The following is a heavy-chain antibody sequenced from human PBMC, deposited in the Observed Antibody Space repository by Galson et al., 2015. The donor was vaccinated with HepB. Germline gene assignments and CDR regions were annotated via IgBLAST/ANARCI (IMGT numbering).Heavy chain of an antibody. Sequence: SLRLSCAASGFTFTSYAMSWVRQAPGKGLEWVSAISGSGGSTYYADSVKGRFTISRDNSKNTLYLQMNSLRSEDTAVYYCAKVLGSGRHLDYWGQGTLVTVSS. D-gene: IGHD1-26*01. V-gene: IGHV3-23*01. CDR1: GFTFTSYA. J-gene: IGHJ4*02. CDR3: AKVLGSGRHLDY. CDR2: ISGSGGST.